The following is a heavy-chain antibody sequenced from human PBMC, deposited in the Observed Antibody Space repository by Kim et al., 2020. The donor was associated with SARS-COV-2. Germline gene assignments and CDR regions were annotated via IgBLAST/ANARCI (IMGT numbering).Heavy chain of an antibody. CDR1: GGSISSGGYY. J-gene: IGHJ5*02. D-gene: IGHD2-15*01. V-gene: IGHV4-31*03. CDR2: IYYSGST. Sequence: SETLSLTCTVSGGSISSGGYYWSWIRQHPGKGLEWIGYIYYSGSTYYNPSLKSRVTISVDTSKNQFSLKLSSVTAADTAVYYCARDWPYCSGGSRCPWGQGTLVTVSS. CDR3: ARDWPYCSGGSRCP.